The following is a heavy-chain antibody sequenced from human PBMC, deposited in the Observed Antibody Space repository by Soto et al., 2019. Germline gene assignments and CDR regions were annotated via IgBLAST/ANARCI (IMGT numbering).Heavy chain of an antibody. CDR3: ASGFRRGDADWFDP. J-gene: IGHJ5*02. D-gene: IGHD2-21*02. CDR1: GYTFTSYA. Sequence: QVQLVQSGAEVKKPGASVKVSCKASGYTFTSYAMHWVRQAPGQRLEWMGWINAGNGNTKYSQKFQGRVTITRDTTASTAYMELSSLRSEDTAVYYCASGFRRGDADWFDPWGQGTLVTVSS. V-gene: IGHV1-3*01. CDR2: INAGNGNT.